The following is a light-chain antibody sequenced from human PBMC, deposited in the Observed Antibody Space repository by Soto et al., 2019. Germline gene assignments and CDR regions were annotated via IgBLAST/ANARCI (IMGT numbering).Light chain of an antibody. V-gene: IGKV3-15*01. Sequence: ESMMTQSPVTLSVSPGERATLSCRASQSVNSNLAWYQQKPGQAPRLLIYGASTRATGIPASFIGNGSGTEFTLTASSLQPEDFAVYYCQQYNNCPFNLGPRTKVDSK. CDR3: QQYNNCPFN. CDR1: QSVNSN. J-gene: IGKJ3*01. CDR2: GAS.